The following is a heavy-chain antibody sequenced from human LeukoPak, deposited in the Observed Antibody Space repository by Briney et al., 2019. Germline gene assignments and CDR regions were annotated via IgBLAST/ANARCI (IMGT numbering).Heavy chain of an antibody. J-gene: IGHJ4*02. CDR1: GFTFSSYS. V-gene: IGHV3-74*01. CDR2: IKGDGSST. D-gene: IGHD5-12*01. CDR3: AGIVATIRGFDS. Sequence: PGGSLRLSCAASGFTFSSYSMNWVRQAPGKGLVWVSRIKGDGSSTSYADSVKGRFTISRDNAKNTLYLQMNSLRAEDTAVYYCAGIVATIRGFDSWGQGALVTVSS.